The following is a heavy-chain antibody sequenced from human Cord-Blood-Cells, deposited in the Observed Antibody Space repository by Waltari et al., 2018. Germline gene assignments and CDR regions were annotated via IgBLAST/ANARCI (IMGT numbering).Heavy chain of an antibody. CDR2: INPNSVST. D-gene: IGHD4-17*01. V-gene: IGHV1-2*02. CDR3: ARAGGDYGAYD. J-gene: IGHJ4*02. Sequence: QVQLVQSGAEVKKPGASVKVSCKASGYTFTGYYMHWVRQAPGQGLEWMGWINPNSVSTNYAQKFQGRVTMTRDTSISTAYMELSRLRSDDTAVYYCARAGGDYGAYDWGQGTLVTVSS. CDR1: GYTFTGYY.